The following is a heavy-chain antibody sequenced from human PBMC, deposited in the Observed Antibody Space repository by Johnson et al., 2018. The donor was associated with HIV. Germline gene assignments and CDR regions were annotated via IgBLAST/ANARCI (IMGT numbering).Heavy chain of an antibody. CDR2: IYSGGST. Sequence: EVQLVESGGGLIQPGGSLRLSCAASGFTVSSNYMSWVRQAPGKGLEWVSVIYSGGSTYYADSVKGRFTISRDNSKNTVFLQMNSLRAEDTAVYYWARDQSSRQAFDIGGQGTMVTVSS. CDR3: ARDQSSRQAFDI. CDR1: GFTVSSNY. D-gene: IGHD6-6*01. J-gene: IGHJ3*02. V-gene: IGHV3-66*03.